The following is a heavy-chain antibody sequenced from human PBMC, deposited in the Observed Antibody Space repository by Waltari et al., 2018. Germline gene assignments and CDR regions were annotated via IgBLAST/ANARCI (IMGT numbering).Heavy chain of an antibody. Sequence: QVQLQQWGAGLLKPSETLSLTCSVSGASFSAYYWGWVRHVPGKGLEWIGQVRHPGNTNYNPSRQSPVAISMDTTSKQFSLKVFSVTAADTGLYFCTRGGNYDFWSHSPFVDPWGQGTQVIVSS. CDR1: GASFSAYY. D-gene: IGHD3-3*01. V-gene: IGHV4-34*01. CDR2: VRHPGNT. J-gene: IGHJ5*02. CDR3: TRGGNYDFWSHSPFVDP.